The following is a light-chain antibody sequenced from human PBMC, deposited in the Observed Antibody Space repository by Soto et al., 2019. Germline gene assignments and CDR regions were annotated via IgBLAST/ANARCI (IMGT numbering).Light chain of an antibody. CDR1: QTINTW. Sequence: DIQMTQSPSSVSASVGDRVTITCRASQTINTWLAWYQQKPGKAPKLLIYDVSSLESGVPSRFSGSGSGTEFTLTISSLQPDDFATYYCQQYITYWTFGQGTKVDIK. CDR3: QQYITYWT. CDR2: DVS. V-gene: IGKV1-5*01. J-gene: IGKJ1*01.